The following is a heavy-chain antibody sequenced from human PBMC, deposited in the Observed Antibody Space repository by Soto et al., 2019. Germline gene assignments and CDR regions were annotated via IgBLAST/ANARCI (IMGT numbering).Heavy chain of an antibody. V-gene: IGHV3-23*01. D-gene: IGHD5-12*01. CDR1: GFTYSSHG. CDR3: ARDGQYRTDGFDI. CDR2: LSRGGGST. J-gene: IGHJ3*02. Sequence: EAQLLESGGELIQPGGSLRLSCAASGFTYSSHGMSWVRQAPGKGLEWIAGLSRGGGSTYYADSVKGRFTISRDNSKNTLDLIMNSLRLEDTALYYCARDGQYRTDGFDIWGQGTMVTVSS.